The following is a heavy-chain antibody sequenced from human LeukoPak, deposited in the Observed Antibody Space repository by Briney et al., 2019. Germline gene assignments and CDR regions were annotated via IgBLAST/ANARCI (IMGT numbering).Heavy chain of an antibody. D-gene: IGHD2-2*02. CDR1: GFTFSSYS. Sequence: GGSLRLSCAASGFTFSSYSMNWVRQAPGKGLEWVSSISSSSSYIYYADSVKGRFTISRDNAKNSLYLQMNSLRAEDTAVYYCARDLGYCSSTSCYTETPDAFDIWGQGTMVTVSS. CDR3: ARDLGYCSSTSCYTETPDAFDI. CDR2: ISSSSSYI. J-gene: IGHJ3*02. V-gene: IGHV3-21*01.